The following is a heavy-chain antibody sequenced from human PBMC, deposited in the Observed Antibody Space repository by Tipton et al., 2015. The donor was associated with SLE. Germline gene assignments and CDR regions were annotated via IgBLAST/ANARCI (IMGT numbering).Heavy chain of an antibody. CDR2: IYHSGST. V-gene: IGHV4-38-2*02. CDR1: GYSISSGYY. D-gene: IGHD1/OR15-1a*01. Sequence: TLSLTCAVSGYSISSGYYWGWIRQPPGKGLEWIGSIYHSGSTYYNPSLKSRVTISVDTSKNQFSLKLSSVTAADTAVYYCARETIRDLQFDPWGQGTLVTVSS. J-gene: IGHJ5*02. CDR3: ARETIRDLQFDP.